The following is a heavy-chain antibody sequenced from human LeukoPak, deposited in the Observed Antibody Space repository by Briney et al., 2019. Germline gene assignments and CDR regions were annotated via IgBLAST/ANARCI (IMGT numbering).Heavy chain of an antibody. CDR3: KGDGYGYVY. Sequence: GGSLRLSCAASGYTFSKAWMSWVRQAPGKGLEWVGRIKSKTDGGTTDYATPVKGRFTISRDDSKNTLYLQMNSLKTEDTAVYYCKGDGYGYVYWGQGTLVTVSS. CDR1: GYTFSKAW. J-gene: IGHJ4*02. D-gene: IGHD5-24*01. CDR2: IKSKTDGGTT. V-gene: IGHV3-15*01.